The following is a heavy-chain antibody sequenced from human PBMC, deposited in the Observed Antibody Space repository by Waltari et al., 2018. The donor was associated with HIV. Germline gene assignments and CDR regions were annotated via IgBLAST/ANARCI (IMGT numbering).Heavy chain of an antibody. CDR1: EYSFTTYW. CDR2: IHPGYSDT. V-gene: IGHV5-51*01. Sequence: EVQLVQSGAEVKKPGESLKISCKGSEYSFTTYWIGWVRQMPGKGLEWMGIIHPGYSDTRYSPAFQGQVTISADKSIRTAYLQWSSLKASDTAMYYCTRQSDYYDSSGHWDPFDIWGQGTMVTVSS. CDR3: TRQSDYYDSSGHWDPFDI. J-gene: IGHJ3*02. D-gene: IGHD3-22*01.